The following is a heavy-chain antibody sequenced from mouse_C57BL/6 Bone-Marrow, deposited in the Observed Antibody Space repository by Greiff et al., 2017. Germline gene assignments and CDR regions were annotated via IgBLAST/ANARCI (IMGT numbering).Heavy chain of an antibody. CDR3: ARVEAYYSNYGAWFAY. Sequence: EVKLMESGGGLVKPGGSLKLSCAASGFTFSSYAMSWVRQTPEKRLEWVATISDGGSYTYYPDNVKGRFTISRDNAKNNLYLQMSHLKSEDTAMYYGARVEAYYSNYGAWFAYWGQGTLVTVSA. CDR2: ISDGGSYT. V-gene: IGHV5-4*03. CDR1: GFTFSSYA. J-gene: IGHJ3*01. D-gene: IGHD2-5*01.